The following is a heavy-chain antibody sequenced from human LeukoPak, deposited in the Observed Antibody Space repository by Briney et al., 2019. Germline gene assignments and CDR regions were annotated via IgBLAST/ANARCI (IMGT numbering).Heavy chain of an antibody. J-gene: IGHJ4*02. CDR2: ISSSSSTV. D-gene: IGHD5-12*01. CDR1: GFTFSSYS. Sequence: GGSLRLSCAASGFTFSSYSMNWVRQAPGKGLEWVSYISSSSSTVYYADSAKGRFTISRDNAKNSLYLQMNSLRDEDTAMYYCAKCGNSGCHLIDYWGQGTLVTVSS. CDR3: AKCGNSGCHLIDY. V-gene: IGHV3-48*02.